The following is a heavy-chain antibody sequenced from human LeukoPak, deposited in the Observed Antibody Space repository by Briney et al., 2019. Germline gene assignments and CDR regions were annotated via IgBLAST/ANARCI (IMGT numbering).Heavy chain of an antibody. J-gene: IGHJ4*02. CDR1: GFTFSSYS. CDR2: ISSSSSYI. CDR3: AREWAVAIMPLDY. V-gene: IGHV3-21*01. Sequence: GRSLRLSCAASGFTFSSYSMNWVRQAPGKGLEWVSSISSSSSYIYYADSVKGRFTISRDNAKNSLYLQMNSLRAEDTAVYYCAREWAVAIMPLDYWGQGTLVTVSS. D-gene: IGHD3-3*01.